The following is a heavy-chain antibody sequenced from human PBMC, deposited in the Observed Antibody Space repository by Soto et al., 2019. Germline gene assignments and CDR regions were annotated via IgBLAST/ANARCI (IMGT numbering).Heavy chain of an antibody. J-gene: IGHJ4*02. CDR3: AHRGPKGSLFDF. Sequence: QITLKESGPTLVKPTQTLTLTCTFSGFSLSAGGVGVGWIRQPPGKALECLALIYWDDDKRYRPSLKSRLTITKDTSKNQVVLTMTNMDPMDTATYYCAHRGPKGSLFDFWGQGTLVTVSS. CDR1: GFSLSAGGVG. CDR2: IYWDDDK. V-gene: IGHV2-5*02.